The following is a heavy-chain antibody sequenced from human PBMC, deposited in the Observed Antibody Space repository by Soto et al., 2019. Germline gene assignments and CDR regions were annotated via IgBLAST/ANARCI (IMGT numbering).Heavy chain of an antibody. CDR2: IIPIFGTA. V-gene: IGHV1-69*01. D-gene: IGHD6-19*01. CDR3: ARSAEAGFQWFPGGFDY. CDR1: GGTFSSYA. J-gene: IGHJ4*02. Sequence: QVQLVQSGAEVKKPGSSVKVSCKASGGTFSSYAISWVRQAPGQGLEWMGGIIPIFGTANYAQKFQGRVTITADESTSTTDMELSSLRSEHTAVYYCARSAEAGFQWFPGGFDYWGQGTLVTVSS.